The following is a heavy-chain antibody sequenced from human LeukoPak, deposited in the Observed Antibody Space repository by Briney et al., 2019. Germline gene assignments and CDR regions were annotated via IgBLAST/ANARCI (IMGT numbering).Heavy chain of an antibody. D-gene: IGHD5-18*01. Sequence: GGSLRLSCAASGFTFSDYWMSWVRQAPGKGLEWVANIQQDGSEKYYVDSVRGRFTISRDNAKKSLFLQVSSLRGEDTAVYYCARDRGFSYGIDFWGQGTLVTVSS. CDR2: IQQDGSEK. CDR3: ARDRGFSYGIDF. V-gene: IGHV3-7*04. CDR1: GFTFSDYW. J-gene: IGHJ4*02.